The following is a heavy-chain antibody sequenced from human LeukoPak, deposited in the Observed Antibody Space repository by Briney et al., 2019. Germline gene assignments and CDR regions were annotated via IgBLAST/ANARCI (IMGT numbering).Heavy chain of an antibody. J-gene: IGHJ6*03. D-gene: IGHD3-22*01. V-gene: IGHV1-8*03. CDR2: VNPNNGNT. CDR3: ARQYYSDSSGYYDAGYYYYYLDV. Sequence: ASVKVSCKASGYTFTTYDINWVRQAPGQGLEWVGWVNPNNGNTGFAQKFQGRVTITRDTSISTAYMELSSLRSEDTAVYYCARQYYSDSSGYYDAGYYYYYLDVWGKGTTVTVSS. CDR1: GYTFTTYD.